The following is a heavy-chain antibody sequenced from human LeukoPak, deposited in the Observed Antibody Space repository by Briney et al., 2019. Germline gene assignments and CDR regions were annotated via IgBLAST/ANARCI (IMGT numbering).Heavy chain of an antibody. Sequence: PGRSLRLSCAASGFTFSSYAMHWVRQAPGKGLEWVAVISYDGSNKYYADSVKGRFTISRDNSKNTLYLQMNSLRAEDTAVYYCARNFNHFDYWGQGTLVTVSS. J-gene: IGHJ4*02. CDR3: ARNFNHFDY. D-gene: IGHD1-14*01. CDR1: GFTFSSYA. V-gene: IGHV3-30*04. CDR2: ISYDGSNK.